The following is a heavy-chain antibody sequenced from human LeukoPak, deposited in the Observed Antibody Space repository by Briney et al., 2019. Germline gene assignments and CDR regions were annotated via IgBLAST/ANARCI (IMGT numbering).Heavy chain of an antibody. D-gene: IGHD1-26*01. CDR1: GGSISRDY. V-gene: IGHV4-4*07. CDR2: IYTSGST. CDR3: ARENSGRYREFDW. Sequence: PLETLSLTRADPGGSISRDYESWIRHPAGKGLELNGGIYTSGSTNYNASLKRRLSMSVHRSNNQFSLILSSVTAADTACLYCARENSGRYREFDWWGQGTLVTV. J-gene: IGHJ4*02.